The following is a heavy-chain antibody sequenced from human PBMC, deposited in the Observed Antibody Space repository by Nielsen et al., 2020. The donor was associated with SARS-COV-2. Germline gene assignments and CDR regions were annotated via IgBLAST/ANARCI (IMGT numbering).Heavy chain of an antibody. J-gene: IGHJ4*02. CDR3: AKDMAGGPDY. D-gene: IGHD6-19*01. CDR2: ISWNSGSI. V-gene: IGHV3-9*01. CDR1: GFTFDDYA. Sequence: GGSLRLSCAASGFTFDDYAMHWVRQAPGKGLEWVSGISWNSGSIGYADSVKGRFTISRDNAKNSLYLQMNSLRAEDTALYYCAKDMAGGPDYWGQGTLVTVSS.